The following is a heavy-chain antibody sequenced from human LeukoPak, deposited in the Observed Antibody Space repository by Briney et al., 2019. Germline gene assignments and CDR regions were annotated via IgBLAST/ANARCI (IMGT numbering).Heavy chain of an antibody. Sequence: SETLSLTCTVSGGSLSSYYWSWIRQPPGKGLEWIGYIYYSGSTNYNPSLKSRVTISVDTSKNQFSLKLSSVTAADTAVYYCARGGSSFWFSDYWGQGTLVTVSS. CDR2: IYYSGST. J-gene: IGHJ4*02. CDR1: GGSLSSYY. D-gene: IGHD6-6*01. CDR3: ARGGSSFWFSDY. V-gene: IGHV4-59*01.